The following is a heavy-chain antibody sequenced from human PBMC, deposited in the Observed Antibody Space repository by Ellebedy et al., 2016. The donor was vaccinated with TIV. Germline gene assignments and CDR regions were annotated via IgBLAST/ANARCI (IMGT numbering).Heavy chain of an antibody. CDR3: ARSHSGDTGMVLHYYYYGMDV. V-gene: IGHV3-48*02. D-gene: IGHD5-18*01. J-gene: IGHJ6*02. Sequence: SVKGRFTISRDNAKNSLYLQMNSLRDEDTAVYYCARSHSGDTGMVLHYYYYGMDVWGQGTTVTVSS.